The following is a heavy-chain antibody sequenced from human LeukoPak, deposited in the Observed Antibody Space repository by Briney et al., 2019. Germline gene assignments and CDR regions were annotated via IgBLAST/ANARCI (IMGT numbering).Heavy chain of an antibody. V-gene: IGHV3-9*01. CDR3: ARGTIFGVVSDY. J-gene: IGHJ4*02. CDR1: GFTFDDYA. D-gene: IGHD3-3*01. Sequence: PGRSLRLSCAASGFTFDDYAMHWVRQAPGKGLEWVSGISWNSGSIGYADSVKGRFTISRDNSKSTVSLQMNSLRAEDTAVYYCARGTIFGVVSDYWGQGTLVTVSS. CDR2: ISWNSGSI.